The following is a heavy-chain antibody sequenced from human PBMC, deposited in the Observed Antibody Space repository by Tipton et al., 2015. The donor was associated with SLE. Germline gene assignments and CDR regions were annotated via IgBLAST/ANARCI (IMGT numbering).Heavy chain of an antibody. Sequence: SLRLSCAVSGFTVTNTFMSWVRQAPGKGLEWVSIIYRGTTTYYADSVRGRFTISRDQSKNTLYLQMNNLRGEDTAVYYCAKEQGDYQYHYYGMDVWGPGTTVTVSS. CDR1: GFTVTNTF. D-gene: IGHD4-17*01. V-gene: IGHV3-53*05. CDR2: IYRGTTT. CDR3: AKEQGDYQYHYYGMDV. J-gene: IGHJ6*02.